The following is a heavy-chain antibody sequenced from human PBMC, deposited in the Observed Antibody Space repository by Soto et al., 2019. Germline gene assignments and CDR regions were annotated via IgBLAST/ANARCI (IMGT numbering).Heavy chain of an antibody. CDR1: GASSSSYY. CDR3: ARSFCRDAVRCNWFDP. V-gene: IGHV4-59*01. D-gene: IGHD2-8*01. Sequence: QVQLQESGPGLVKSSETLSLTCTVSGASSSSYYWSWIRQPPGKGLGWIGYMNDFGRTIYNPSLKSRVTISLDTSKNQFSLKVTSVIAADTAVYYCARSFCRDAVRCNWFDPGGQGTLVTVSS. J-gene: IGHJ5*02. CDR2: MNDFGRT.